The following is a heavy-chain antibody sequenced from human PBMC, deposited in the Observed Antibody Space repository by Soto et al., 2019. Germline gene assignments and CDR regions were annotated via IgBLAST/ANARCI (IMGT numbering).Heavy chain of an antibody. D-gene: IGHD6-13*01. CDR2: ISYDGSNK. Sequence: GGSLRLSCAASGFTFSSYAMHWVRQAPGKGLEWVAVISYDGSNKYYADSVKGRFTISRDNSKNTLYLQMNSLRAEDTAVYYCARESYSSSWYNFDYWGQGTLVTVSS. J-gene: IGHJ4*02. CDR3: ARESYSSSWYNFDY. V-gene: IGHV3-30-3*01. CDR1: GFTFSSYA.